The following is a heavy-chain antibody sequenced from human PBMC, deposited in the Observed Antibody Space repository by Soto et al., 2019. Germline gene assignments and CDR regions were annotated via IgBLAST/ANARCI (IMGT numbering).Heavy chain of an antibody. Sequence: QVQLVQSGAEVKKPGSSVKVSCKASGGTFSSYAISWVRQAPGQGLEWMGGIIPIFGTANYAQKFQGRVTINADESTSTAYMELSSLRSEDTAVYYCARDTLRCGGDCPPDYWGQGTLVTVSS. CDR2: IIPIFGTA. CDR1: GGTFSSYA. J-gene: IGHJ4*02. CDR3: ARDTLRCGGDCPPDY. V-gene: IGHV1-69*12. D-gene: IGHD2-21*02.